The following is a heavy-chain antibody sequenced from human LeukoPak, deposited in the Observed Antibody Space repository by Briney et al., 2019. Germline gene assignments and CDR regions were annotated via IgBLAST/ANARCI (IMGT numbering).Heavy chain of an antibody. V-gene: IGHV3-7*01. D-gene: IGHD6-19*01. J-gene: IGHJ4*02. CDR1: GFTFSSYW. CDR2: IKQDGSEK. Sequence: GGSLTLSCAASGFTFSSYWMSWVRQAPGQGLEWVANIKQDGSEKYYVDSVKGRFTISRDNAKNSLYPQMNSLRAEDTAVYYCARDYSSGWTYYFDYWGQGTLVTVSS. CDR3: ARDYSSGWTYYFDY.